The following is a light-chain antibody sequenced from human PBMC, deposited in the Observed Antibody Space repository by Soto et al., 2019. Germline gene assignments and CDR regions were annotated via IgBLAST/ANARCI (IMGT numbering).Light chain of an antibody. CDR1: QSVSSD. CDR3: QQYDNWPPYT. V-gene: IGKV3-15*01. CDR2: NSF. Sequence: ENVLTQSPGTLSLSPGERATLSCRASQSVSSDYLAWYQQKPGQPPRLLIYNSFIRATGVSAKFSGSGSGTDFTLTINSLQSEDFAVYFCQQYDNWPPYTFGQGTRLEI. J-gene: IGKJ2*01.